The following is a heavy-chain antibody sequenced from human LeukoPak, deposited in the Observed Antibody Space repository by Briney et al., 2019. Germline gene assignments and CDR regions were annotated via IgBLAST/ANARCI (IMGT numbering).Heavy chain of an antibody. CDR2: IYSTGRS. Sequence: SQTLSLTCTVSGGSISRGSYYWSWIRQPAGKGLEWIGRIYSTGRSDYNPSLKSRITMSVDTSKNQFSLKLSSVTAADTAVYYCARDGRRSGYDLGHFDNLGQGTLVTASS. CDR3: ARDGRRSGYDLGHFDN. J-gene: IGHJ4*02. CDR1: GGSISRGSYY. V-gene: IGHV4-61*02. D-gene: IGHD5-12*01.